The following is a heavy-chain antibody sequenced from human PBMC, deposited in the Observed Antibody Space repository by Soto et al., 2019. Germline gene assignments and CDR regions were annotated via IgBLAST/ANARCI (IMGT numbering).Heavy chain of an antibody. CDR2: IKQDGSEK. V-gene: IGHV3-7*03. Sequence: EVQLVESGGGLVQPGGSLRLSCAASGFTFSSYWMSWVRQAPGKGLEWVANIKQDGSEKYYVDSVKGRFTISRDNAKNSLYLQMNSLRAEDTAVYYCARVVDSSSWYVWWFDPWGQGTLVTVSS. D-gene: IGHD6-13*01. J-gene: IGHJ5*02. CDR1: GFTFSSYW. CDR3: ARVVDSSSWYVWWFDP.